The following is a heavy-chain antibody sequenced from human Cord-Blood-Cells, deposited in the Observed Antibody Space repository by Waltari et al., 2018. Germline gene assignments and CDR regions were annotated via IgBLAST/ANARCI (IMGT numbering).Heavy chain of an antibody. CDR2: IYYSGST. V-gene: IGHV4-39*01. CDR3: ARLLSNFWSGYHFDY. D-gene: IGHD3-3*01. Sequence: QLQLQESGPGLVKPSETLSLTCTVPGGSISSSSYYWGWIRQPPGKGLEWIGSIYYSGSTYYNPSLKSRVTISVDTSKNQFSLKLSSVTAADTAVYYCARLLSNFWSGYHFDYWGQGTLVTVSS. CDR1: GGSISSSSYY. J-gene: IGHJ4*02.